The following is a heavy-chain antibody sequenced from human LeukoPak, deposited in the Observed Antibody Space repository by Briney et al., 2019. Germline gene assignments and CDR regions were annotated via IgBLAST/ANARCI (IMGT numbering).Heavy chain of an antibody. J-gene: IGHJ6*02. Sequence: PGGSLRLSCAASGFTFSSYGMHWVRQAPGKGLEWVAVISYDGSNKYYADSVKGRFTISRDNSKNTLYLQMNSLRAEDTAVYYCAKDQWYCSSTSCSKVHYYYYGMDVWGQGTTVTVSS. CDR2: ISYDGSNK. CDR1: GFTFSSYG. V-gene: IGHV3-30*18. CDR3: AKDQWYCSSTSCSKVHYYYYGMDV. D-gene: IGHD2-2*01.